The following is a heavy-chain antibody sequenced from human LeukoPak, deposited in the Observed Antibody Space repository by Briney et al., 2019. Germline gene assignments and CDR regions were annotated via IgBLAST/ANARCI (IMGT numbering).Heavy chain of an antibody. D-gene: IGHD6-19*01. J-gene: IGHJ4*02. CDR1: GRSISSYY. Sequence: SDTLSPTHTVSGRSISSYYWSWIRPPAGGGREWIWRIQTSGSTNYNPSLKSRVTMSVDTSKNKFSLKVNSVTAADTAVYYCARVGSGWSFDYWGQGTLVTVSS. V-gene: IGHV4-4*07. CDR3: ARVGSGWSFDY. CDR2: IQTSGST.